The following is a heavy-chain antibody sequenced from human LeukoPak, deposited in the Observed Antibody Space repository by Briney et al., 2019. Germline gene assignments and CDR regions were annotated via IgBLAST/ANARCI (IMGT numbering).Heavy chain of an antibody. Sequence: PSETLSLTFTVSGVSVRSYFWIWIRQPAGRGLEWIGRIDASGSTNFNPSLKSRVTMSMDSSKNEFSLKLSSVTAADTALYYCARKDGDIWGQGTRVTVSS. D-gene: IGHD5-24*01. J-gene: IGHJ3*02. V-gene: IGHV4-4*07. CDR2: IDASGST. CDR3: ARKDGDI. CDR1: GVSVRSYF.